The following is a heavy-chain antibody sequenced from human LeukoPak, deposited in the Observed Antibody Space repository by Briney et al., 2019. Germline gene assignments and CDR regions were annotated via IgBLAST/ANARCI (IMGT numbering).Heavy chain of an antibody. V-gene: IGHV1-3*01. CDR3: ARSVGSGSYLGSWFDP. CDR2: INAGNGNT. D-gene: IGHD3-10*01. Sequence: GASVKVSCKASGYTFTSYAMHWVRQAPGQRLEWMGWINAGNGNTKYSQKFQGRVTITRDTSASTAYMELSSLRSEDTAVYYCARSVGSGSYLGSWFDPWGQGTLVTVSS. CDR1: GYTFTSYA. J-gene: IGHJ5*02.